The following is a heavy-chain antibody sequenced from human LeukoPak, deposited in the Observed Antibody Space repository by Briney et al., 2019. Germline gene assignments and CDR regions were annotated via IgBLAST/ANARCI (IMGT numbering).Heavy chain of an antibody. CDR3: ARGSTYYDSSGQVPFDY. Sequence: GGSLRLSCAASGFTLSTYTMNWVRQAPGKGLEWVSSMSSSSYIYYADSVKGRFTISRDNGKNTLYLQMNSLRAEDTAVYYCARGSTYYDSSGQVPFDYWGQGTLVTVSS. J-gene: IGHJ4*02. V-gene: IGHV3-21*01. CDR2: MSSSSYI. D-gene: IGHD3-22*01. CDR1: GFTLSTYT.